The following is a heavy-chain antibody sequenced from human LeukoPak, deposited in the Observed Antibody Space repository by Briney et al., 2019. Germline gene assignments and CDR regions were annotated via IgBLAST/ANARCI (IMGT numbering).Heavy chain of an antibody. J-gene: IGHJ4*02. V-gene: IGHV3-64*01. CDR2: ISGNGGDT. CDR3: VREFPEYSFVSFDS. Sequence: GGSLRLSCAASGFTFSTYTMHWVRQAPGKGLEYVSAISGNGGDTFYAKSVEGRFTVSRENSKNTLYLQMASLRVEDMAVYYCVREFPEYSFVSFDSWGQGTLVTVSS. CDR1: GFTFSTYT. D-gene: IGHD2/OR15-2a*01.